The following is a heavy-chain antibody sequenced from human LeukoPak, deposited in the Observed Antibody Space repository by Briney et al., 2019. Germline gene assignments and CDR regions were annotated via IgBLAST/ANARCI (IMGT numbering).Heavy chain of an antibody. Sequence: ASVKVSCKASGGTFSSYAISWVRQAPGQGLEWMAWISAYNGHTSYAQKLQGRVTMTTDTSTSTAYMELRSLRSDDTAVYYCARVRVGATSYYFDYWGQGTLVTVSS. CDR3: ARVRVGATSYYFDY. CDR2: ISAYNGHT. D-gene: IGHD1-26*01. V-gene: IGHV1-18*01. J-gene: IGHJ4*02. CDR1: GGTFSSYA.